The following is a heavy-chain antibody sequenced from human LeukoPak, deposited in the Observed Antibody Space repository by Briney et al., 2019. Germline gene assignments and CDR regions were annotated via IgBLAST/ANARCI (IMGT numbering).Heavy chain of an antibody. CDR1: GFTFSNAW. CDR3: TTRIAANIGRFDP. D-gene: IGHD6-6*01. CDR2: IKSKTDGGTT. V-gene: IGHV3-15*01. J-gene: IGHJ5*02. Sequence: PGGSLRLSCAASGFTFSNAWMSWVRQAPGKGLELVGRIKSKTDGGTTDYAAPVKGRFTISRDDSKNTLYLQMNSLKTEDTAVYYCTTRIAANIGRFDPWGQETLVTVSS.